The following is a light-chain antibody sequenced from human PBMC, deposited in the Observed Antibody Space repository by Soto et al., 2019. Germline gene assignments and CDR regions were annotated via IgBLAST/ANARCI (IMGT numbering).Light chain of an antibody. V-gene: IGKV2-28*01. CDR1: QSLLYSNGANY. CDR2: LAS. CDR3: MQALQART. J-gene: IGKJ1*01. Sequence: EIVLTQSPLSLAVTPGEPASISYRSSQSLLYSNGANYLDWYLQRPGQSPQLLIFLASNRASGVPDRFSGSGSGTDFTLKISRVEAEDVGIYYCMQALQARTFGPGTRVEFK.